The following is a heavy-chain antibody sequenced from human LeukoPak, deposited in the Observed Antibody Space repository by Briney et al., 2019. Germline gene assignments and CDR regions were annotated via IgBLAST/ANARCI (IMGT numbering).Heavy chain of an antibody. V-gene: IGHV1-2*02. J-gene: IGHJ4*02. CDR3: ARDLTTYSPDVVY. CDR2: INPNSGDT. Sequence: ASVKVSCKASGYTFTSYYLHWLRQAPGQGLEWMGWINPNSGDTHYAQNFQGRVTLTRDTSSSTVYMELRRLRSDDKAVYYCARDLTTYSPDVVYWGQGTLVTVSS. CDR1: GYTFTSYY. D-gene: IGHD1-26*01.